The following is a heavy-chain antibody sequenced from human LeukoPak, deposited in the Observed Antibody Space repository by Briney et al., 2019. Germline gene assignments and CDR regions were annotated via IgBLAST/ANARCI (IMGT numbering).Heavy chain of an antibody. J-gene: IGHJ5*02. D-gene: IGHD4-23*01. CDR3: AKGDDYGANTRLPKYNWFDP. CDR1: GFTFTTCA. V-gene: IGHV3-30*02. CDR2: IRYDGNNK. Sequence: GGSLRLSCAASGFTFTTCAMHWVRQAPGKGLEWVAYIRYDGNNKNYADSVKGRFTISRDNSKDMLYLQMNSLRPEDTAVYYCAKGDDYGANTRLPKYNWFDPWGQGTLVTVSS.